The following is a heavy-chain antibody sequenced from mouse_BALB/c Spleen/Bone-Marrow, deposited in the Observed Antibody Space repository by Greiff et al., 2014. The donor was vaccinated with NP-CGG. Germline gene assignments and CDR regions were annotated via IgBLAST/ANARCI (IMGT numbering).Heavy chain of an antibody. Sequence: VQLKESGGGLVKSGGSLKLSCAASGFTFSNYGMSWVRQTPEKRLEWVATISGGGSYTFYSDSVKGRFSISRDNAKNNLYLQLSSLRSEDTALYYCARHAYYDQTEVSFVYWGQGTLATVSA. J-gene: IGHJ3*01. V-gene: IGHV5-9-2*01. CDR3: ARHAYYDQTEVSFVY. CDR1: GFTFSNYG. D-gene: IGHD2-4*01. CDR2: ISGGGSYT.